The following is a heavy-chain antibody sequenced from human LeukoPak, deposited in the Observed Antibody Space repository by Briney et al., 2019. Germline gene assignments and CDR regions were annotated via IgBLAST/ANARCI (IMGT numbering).Heavy chain of an antibody. Sequence: SVKVSCKASGGTFISYAISWVRQAPGQGLEWMGGIIPIFGTANYAQKFRGRVTITADESTSTAYMELSSLRSEDTAVYYCARDRKQWLAHYYYYGMDVWGQGTTVTVSS. CDR1: GGTFISYA. J-gene: IGHJ6*02. D-gene: IGHD6-19*01. V-gene: IGHV1-69*13. CDR2: IIPIFGTA. CDR3: ARDRKQWLAHYYYYGMDV.